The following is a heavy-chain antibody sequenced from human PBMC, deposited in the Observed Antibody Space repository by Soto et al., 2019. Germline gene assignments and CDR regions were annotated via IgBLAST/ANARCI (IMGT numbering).Heavy chain of an antibody. V-gene: IGHV6-1*01. CDR1: GDSVSSNSAA. J-gene: IGHJ6*01. Sequence: RTLSLTCAISGDSVSSNSAAWNWIRQSPSRGLEWLGRTYYRSRWYNDYAVSVKSRITVNPDTSKNQFSLHLNSVTPEDTAVYFCAGCSALHRYFQDVPKRGTSDIGSSGM. D-gene: IGHD3-9*01. CDR3: AGCSALHRYFQDVPKRGTSDIGSSGM. CDR2: TYYRSRWYN.